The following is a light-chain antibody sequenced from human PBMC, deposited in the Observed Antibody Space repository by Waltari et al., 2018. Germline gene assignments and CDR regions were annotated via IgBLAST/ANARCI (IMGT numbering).Light chain of an antibody. Sequence: QSVLTQPPSVSAAPGQKVTISCSGSSSNTGNNYVSWYQQLPGTAPKLLIYDNNTRPSGIPDRVAGSKSGTSATLGITGLQTGDEADYYCGTWDSSLSAYVFGTGTKVTVL. V-gene: IGLV1-51*01. CDR3: GTWDSSLSAYV. CDR1: SSNTGNNY. CDR2: DNN. J-gene: IGLJ1*01.